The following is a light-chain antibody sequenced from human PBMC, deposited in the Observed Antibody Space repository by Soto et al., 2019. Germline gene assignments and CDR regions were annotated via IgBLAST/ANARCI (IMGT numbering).Light chain of an antibody. Sequence: EIVLTQSPATLSVSLGDSATLSCRASQSVSLSLAWYQMRPGQPPRLLIYGASTRATDIPARFSGSGSGTDFTLTISNLQSEDFAVYFCQQYHIWPSWTFGQETKVELK. J-gene: IGKJ1*01. CDR1: QSVSLS. CDR2: GAS. V-gene: IGKV3-15*01. CDR3: QQYHIWPSWT.